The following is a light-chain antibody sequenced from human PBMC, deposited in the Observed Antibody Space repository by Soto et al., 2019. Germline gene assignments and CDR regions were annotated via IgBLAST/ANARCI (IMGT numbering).Light chain of an antibody. CDR2: GAS. Sequence: VLTQSPGTLSLSPGERATLSCRASQSVTSTYLAWYQQKPGQAPRLLIYGASSRATGIPDRFSGSGSGTDFTLTISRLEPEDFAVYYCQQFGTSPLTFGGGTKVEIK. V-gene: IGKV3-20*01. CDR3: QQFGTSPLT. CDR1: QSVTSTY. J-gene: IGKJ4*01.